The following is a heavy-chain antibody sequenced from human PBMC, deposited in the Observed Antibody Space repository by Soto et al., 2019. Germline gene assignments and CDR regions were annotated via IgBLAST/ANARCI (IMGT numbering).Heavy chain of an antibody. V-gene: IGHV3-30*18. D-gene: IGHD5-18*01. CDR2: ISYDGSNK. CDR3: AKDRGNRIQLWLFDY. J-gene: IGHJ4*02. CDR1: GFTFSSYG. Sequence: GGSLRLSCAASGFTFSSYGMHWARQAPGKGLEWVAVISYDGSNKYCADSVKGRFTISRDNSKNTLYLQMNSLRAEDTAVYYCAKDRGNRIQLWLFDYWGQGTLVTVSS.